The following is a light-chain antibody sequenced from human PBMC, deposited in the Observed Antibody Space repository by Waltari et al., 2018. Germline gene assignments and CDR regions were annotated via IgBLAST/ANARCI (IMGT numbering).Light chain of an antibody. CDR3: QHYYTTPFT. CDR2: AAS. Sequence: DIQMTQSPSSLSASVGDRVTITCRASQGISNSLAWYQQTPGKAPKLLLFAASKLEGGVPSRFSGSGSGTDFTLTISRLQPEDFATFYCQHYYTTPFTFGPGTKVDIK. J-gene: IGKJ3*01. V-gene: IGKV1-NL1*01. CDR1: QGISNS.